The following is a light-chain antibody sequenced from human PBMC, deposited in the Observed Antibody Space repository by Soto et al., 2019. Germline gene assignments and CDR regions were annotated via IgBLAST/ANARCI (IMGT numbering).Light chain of an antibody. Sequence: AIQLTQSPSSLSASVGDRVTITCRASQDINSALAWYQQKPGKGPKFLIYDASNLESGVPSRFSGSGSGTDFTLTISSLQPEDFATYYCQQFDSNPLTFGGGTKVDIK. CDR3: QQFDSNPLT. V-gene: IGKV1-13*02. J-gene: IGKJ4*01. CDR1: QDINSA. CDR2: DAS.